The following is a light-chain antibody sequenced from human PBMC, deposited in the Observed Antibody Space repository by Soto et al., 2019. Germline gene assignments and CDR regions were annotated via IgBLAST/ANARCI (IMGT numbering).Light chain of an antibody. V-gene: IGLV1-47*01. CDR3: ATWDDYLSSVV. CDR1: SSNIGSSY. Sequence: QAVVTQPPSASGTPGQRVTISCSGSSSNIGSSYVYWYQQLPGTAPKLLIFRDNQRPSGVPDRFSGSKSGTSAFLAISGLRSEDEADYYCATWDDYLSSVVFGGGTKLTVL. CDR2: RDN. J-gene: IGLJ2*01.